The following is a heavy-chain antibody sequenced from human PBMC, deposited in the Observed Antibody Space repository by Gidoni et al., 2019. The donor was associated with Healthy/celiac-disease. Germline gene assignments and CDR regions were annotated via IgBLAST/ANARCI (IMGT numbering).Heavy chain of an antibody. D-gene: IGHD3-16*01. CDR3: ARDGGVRGSTPVDY. CDR2: INCNGGST. V-gene: IGHV3-20*04. J-gene: IGHJ4*02. Sequence: EVQLVEAGGGVVRPGGYLRRSCAASGFTFDEYGMSWVRQAPGKGLEWVSGINCNGGSTGYADSVKGLFTISRDNAKNSLYLQMNSLRAEDTALYYCARDGGVRGSTPVDYWGQGTLVTVSS. CDR1: GFTFDEYG.